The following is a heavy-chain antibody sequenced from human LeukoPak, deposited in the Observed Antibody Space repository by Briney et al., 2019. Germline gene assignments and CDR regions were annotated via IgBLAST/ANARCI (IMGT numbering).Heavy chain of an antibody. Sequence: GGSLRLSCAASGFTFSSYNMKWVRQAPGKGLEWVSSISSRSSYIFYADSVKGRFTISRDNAKNSLSLQMNSLRAEDTAVYFCARDNGYYDVLNGYPIDYWGQGTLVTVSS. J-gene: IGHJ4*02. D-gene: IGHD3-9*01. V-gene: IGHV3-21*01. CDR2: ISSRSSYI. CDR1: GFTFSSYN. CDR3: ARDNGYYDVLNGYPIDY.